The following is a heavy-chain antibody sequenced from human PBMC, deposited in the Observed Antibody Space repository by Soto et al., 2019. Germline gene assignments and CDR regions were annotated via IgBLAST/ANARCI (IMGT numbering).Heavy chain of an antibody. CDR3: ARDYDPLYSSSWANWFGP. CDR2: INSDGSTT. CDR1: GFIFSSYW. J-gene: IGHJ5*02. Sequence: SLRLSCAASGFIFSSYWMHWVRQAPGKGLVWVSRINSDGSTTTYADSVKGRFTISRDNAKNTLYLQMNSLRVEDTAVYYCARDYDPLYSSSWANWFGPWGQGTQVTVSS. D-gene: IGHD6-13*01. V-gene: IGHV3-74*03.